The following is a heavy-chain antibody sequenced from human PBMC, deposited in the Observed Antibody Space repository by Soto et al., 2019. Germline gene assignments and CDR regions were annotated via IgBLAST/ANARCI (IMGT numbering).Heavy chain of an antibody. J-gene: IGHJ5*02. Sequence: VKVSCKASGGTFSSYAISWVRQAPGQGLEWMGGIIPIFGTANYAQKFQGRVTITADESTSTAYMELSSLRSEDTAVYYCARNRREEALRYFDWLLRDNWFDPWGQGTLVTVSS. D-gene: IGHD3-9*01. CDR3: ARNRREEALRYFDWLLRDNWFDP. CDR2: IIPIFGTA. V-gene: IGHV1-69*13. CDR1: GGTFSSYA.